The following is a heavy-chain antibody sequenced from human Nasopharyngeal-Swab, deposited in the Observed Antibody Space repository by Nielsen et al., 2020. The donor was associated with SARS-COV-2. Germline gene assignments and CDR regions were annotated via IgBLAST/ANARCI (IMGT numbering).Heavy chain of an antibody. D-gene: IGHD5-12*01. CDR3: ARRGYSGYDRGDGMDV. CDR2: IYHSGST. V-gene: IGHV4-30-2*01. J-gene: IGHJ6*02. CDR1: GGSISSGGYS. Sequence: LSLTCAVSGGSISSGGYSWSWIRQPPGKGLEWIGYIYHSGSTYYNPSLKSRVTISVDRSKNQFSLKLSSVTAADTAVYYCARRGYSGYDRGDGMDVWGQGTTVTVSS.